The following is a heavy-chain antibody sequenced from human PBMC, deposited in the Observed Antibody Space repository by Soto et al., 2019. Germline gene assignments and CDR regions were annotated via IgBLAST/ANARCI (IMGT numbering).Heavy chain of an antibody. V-gene: IGHV3-21*01. Sequence: NPGGSLRLSFAASGFTFSSYSMNWVRQAPGKGLEWVSSISSRSSDKYYADSVKGRFTISRDNAKNSLYLQMNSLRAEDTAVYSCARDAHGRYYFDYWGQGALVTV. CDR2: ISSRSSDK. CDR3: ARDAHGRYYFDY. CDR1: GFTFSSYS. J-gene: IGHJ4*02.